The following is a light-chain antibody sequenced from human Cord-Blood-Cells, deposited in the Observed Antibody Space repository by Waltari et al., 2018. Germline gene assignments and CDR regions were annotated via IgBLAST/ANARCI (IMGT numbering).Light chain of an antibody. V-gene: IGKV1-5*03. CDR2: KAS. J-gene: IGKJ2*01. CDR3: QQYNSYSKT. Sequence: DIQMTQSPSTPSASVGDRVTITCRASQSLSSWLAWYQQKPGKAPKLLIYKASSLESGVPSRFSGSGSGTEFTLTISSLQPDDFATYYCQQYNSYSKTFGQGTKLEIK. CDR1: QSLSSW.